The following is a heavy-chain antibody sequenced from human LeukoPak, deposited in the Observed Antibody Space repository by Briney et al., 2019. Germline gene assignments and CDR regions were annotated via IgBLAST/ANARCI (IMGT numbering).Heavy chain of an antibody. CDR3: ARGDYNWNYDGYYYYYGMDV. J-gene: IGHJ6*02. V-gene: IGHV4-34*01. Sequence: SETLSLTCAVYGGSFSGYYWSWIRQPPGKGLEWIGEINHSGSTNYNPSLKSRVTISVDTSKNQFSLKLSSVTAADTAVHYCARGDYNWNYDGYYYYYGMDVWGQGTTVTVSS. CDR1: GGSFSGYY. CDR2: INHSGST. D-gene: IGHD1-7*01.